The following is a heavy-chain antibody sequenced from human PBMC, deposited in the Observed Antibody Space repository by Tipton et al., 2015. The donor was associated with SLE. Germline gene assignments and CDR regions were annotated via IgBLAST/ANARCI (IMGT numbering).Heavy chain of an antibody. J-gene: IGHJ4*02. CDR2: VYFSGIT. CDR3: ARHGYDIWSGYDY. D-gene: IGHD3-3*01. CDR1: GGSISSSY. Sequence: TLSLTCNISGGSISSSYWSWIRQPPGKRLEWIGSVYFSGITFYSPSLQSRVTISVDRSKNQFSLKLTPVTAADTAVYYCARHGYDIWSGYDYWGQGTLVTVSS. V-gene: IGHV4-39*07.